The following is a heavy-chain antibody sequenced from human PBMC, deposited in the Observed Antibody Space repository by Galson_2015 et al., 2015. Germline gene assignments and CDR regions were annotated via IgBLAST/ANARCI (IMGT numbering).Heavy chain of an antibody. J-gene: IGHJ4*02. Sequence: SLRLSCAASGFTFSATVIHWVRQASGKGLEWVGRIKTKRDNYATSYGASVNGRFTISRDESGNTAYLQMSSLKTEDTAMYFYTRWMDGESFPFDYWGQGALVTVSS. D-gene: IGHD4-17*01. CDR3: TRWMDGESFPFDY. CDR2: IKTKRDNYAT. V-gene: IGHV3-73*01. CDR1: GFTFSATV.